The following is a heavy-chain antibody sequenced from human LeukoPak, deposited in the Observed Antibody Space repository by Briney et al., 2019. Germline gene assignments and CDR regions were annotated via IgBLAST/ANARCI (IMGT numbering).Heavy chain of an antibody. CDR2: VFHDGSP. Sequence: SETLSLTCAVYGGSFSDYYWSWVRQPPGKGLEWIGEVFHDGSPNYNPSFRGRVTILVDKSKNQFSLNLGSLTAADTAMYYCARDPNIVSAVTLRAFDIWGQGTMVSVSS. J-gene: IGHJ3*02. CDR1: GGSFSDYY. D-gene: IGHD5/OR15-5a*01. V-gene: IGHV4-34*12. CDR3: ARDPNIVSAVTLRAFDI.